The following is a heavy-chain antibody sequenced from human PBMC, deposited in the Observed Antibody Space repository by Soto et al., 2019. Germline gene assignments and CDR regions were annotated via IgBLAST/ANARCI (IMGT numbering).Heavy chain of an antibody. V-gene: IGHV3-30-3*01. CDR3: ARDRGDIVLVPAAHTGFDY. Sequence: QVQLVESGGGVVQPGRSLRLSCAASGFTFSSYAMHWVRQAPGKGLEWVAVISYDGSNKYYADSVKGRFTISRDNSKNXLXXQMNSLRAEDTAVYYCARDRGDIVLVPAAHTGFDYWGQGTLVTVSS. CDR2: ISYDGSNK. D-gene: IGHD2-2*01. CDR1: GFTFSSYA. J-gene: IGHJ4*02.